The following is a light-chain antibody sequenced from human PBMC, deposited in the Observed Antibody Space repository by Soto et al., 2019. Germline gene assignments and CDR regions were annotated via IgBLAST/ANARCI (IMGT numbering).Light chain of an antibody. CDR1: QNINNW. V-gene: IGKV1-5*01. J-gene: IGKJ2*01. Sequence: DTQMTQSPSTLSASVGDTVTITCRARQNINNWLAWYQQKPEKVPKLLIYGASTLEDGVPSRFSGSRAGTEFTLTINSLQPDDVATYYCQRYDGYFGQGTKLEIK. CDR2: GAS. CDR3: QRYDGY.